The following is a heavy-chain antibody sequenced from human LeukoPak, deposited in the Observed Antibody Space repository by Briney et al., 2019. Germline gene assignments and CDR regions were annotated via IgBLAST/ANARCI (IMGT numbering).Heavy chain of an antibody. J-gene: IGHJ3*01. V-gene: IGHV3-30*02. CDR2: IQYDGGNK. Sequence: PGGSLRLSCAASGFSFSTYGIHWVRQAPGKGLEWVAFIQYDGGNKYYADSVKGRFTISRDNSKRTLSLQMNSLTTEDTAIYFCAKDRIDMLVIAIADNPFDVWGQGTRVTVSS. CDR3: AKDRIDMLVIAIADNPFDV. D-gene: IGHD3-22*01. CDR1: GFSFSTYG.